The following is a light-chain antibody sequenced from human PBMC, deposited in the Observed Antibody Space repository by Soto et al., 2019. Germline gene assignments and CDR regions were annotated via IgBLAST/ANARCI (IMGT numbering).Light chain of an antibody. CDR1: SSDVGGYNY. J-gene: IGLJ1*01. CDR3: SSYTSSSTPRV. CDR2: EVS. V-gene: IGLV2-14*01. Sequence: QSALTQPASVSLSPGQSITISCTGTSSDVGGYNYVSWYQQHPGKAPKLMIYEVSNRPSGVSNRFSGSKSGNTASLTISGLQAEDEADYYCSSYTSSSTPRVFGTGTKVTVL.